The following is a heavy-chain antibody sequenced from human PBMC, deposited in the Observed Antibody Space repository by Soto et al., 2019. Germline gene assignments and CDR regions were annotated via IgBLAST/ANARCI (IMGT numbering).Heavy chain of an antibody. V-gene: IGHV3-21*06. CDR1: GFTFTRYS. CDR2: ISSTTNYI. Sequence: GGSLRLSCADSGFTFTRYSMNWVRQAPGKGLEWVSSISSTTNYIYYGDSMKGRFTISRDNAKNSLYLEMNSLRAEDTAVYYCARESEDLTSNFDYWGQGTLVTVSS. CDR3: ARESEDLTSNFDY. J-gene: IGHJ4*02.